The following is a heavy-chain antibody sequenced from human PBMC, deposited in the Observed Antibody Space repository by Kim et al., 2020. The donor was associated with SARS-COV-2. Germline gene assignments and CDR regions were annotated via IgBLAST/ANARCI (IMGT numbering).Heavy chain of an antibody. V-gene: IGHV4-39*02. CDR3: VSGRGLEEFDY. Sequence: SETLSLSCSVSGGSITSSDIYWGWIRQPPGKGLEWIGSIYYGGKTYSNPSLKSRVTVSLDTSKNHLSLQVSSVTAVDTAVYFCVSGRGLEEFDYWGQGTPVTVSS. CDR1: GGSITSSDIY. J-gene: IGHJ4*02. CDR2: IYYGGKT.